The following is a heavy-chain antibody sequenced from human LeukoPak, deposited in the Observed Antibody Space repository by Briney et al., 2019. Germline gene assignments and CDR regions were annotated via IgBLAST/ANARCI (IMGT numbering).Heavy chain of an antibody. CDR1: GGSISSYY. CDR2: IYYSGST. Sequence: PSETLSLTCTVSGGSISSYYWSWIRQPPGKGLEWIGYIYYSGSTNYNPSLKSRVTISVYTSKNQFSLKLSSVTAADTAVYYCARVSDSSGYYYEAFYYYMDVWGKGTTVTVSS. J-gene: IGHJ6*03. V-gene: IGHV4-59*01. D-gene: IGHD3-22*01. CDR3: ARVSDSSGYYYEAFYYYMDV.